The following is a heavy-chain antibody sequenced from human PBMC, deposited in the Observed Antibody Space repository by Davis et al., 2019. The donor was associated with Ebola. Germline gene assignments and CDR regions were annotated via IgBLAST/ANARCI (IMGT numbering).Heavy chain of an antibody. CDR2: ISAYNGNT. D-gene: IGHD4-17*01. V-gene: IGHV1-18*04. CDR1: GYTFTSYG. CDR3: ARTLTTVTGGLPVED. J-gene: IGHJ4*02. Sequence: ASVKVSCKASGYTFTSYGISWVRQAPGQGLEWMGWISAYNGNTNYAQKLQGRVTMTTDTSTSTAYMELRSLRSDDTAVYYCARTLTTVTGGLPVEDWGQGTLVTVSS.